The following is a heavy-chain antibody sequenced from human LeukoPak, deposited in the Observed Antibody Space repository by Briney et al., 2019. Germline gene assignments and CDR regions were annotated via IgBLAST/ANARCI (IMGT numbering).Heavy chain of an antibody. CDR2: IYYSGST. CDR3: ARGANGGNSDNWFDP. J-gene: IGHJ5*02. D-gene: IGHD2-21*02. Sequence: SETLSLTCTVSGGSISSYYWSWIRQPPGKGLEWIGYIYYSGSTYYNPSLKSRVTISVDKSKSQFSLKLSSVTAADTAVYYCARGANGGNSDNWFDPWGQGTLVTVSS. CDR1: GGSISSYY. V-gene: IGHV4-59*08.